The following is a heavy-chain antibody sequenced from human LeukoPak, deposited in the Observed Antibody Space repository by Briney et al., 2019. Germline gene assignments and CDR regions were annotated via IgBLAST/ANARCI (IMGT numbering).Heavy chain of an antibody. D-gene: IGHD6-19*01. CDR2: ISDSGGST. Sequence: LGGSLRLSCAASGFTFSDYYMSWVRQAPGQGLEWVSAISDSGGSTYYADSVKGRFTISRDNSKNTLYLQMNSLRAEDTAVYYCAKQDIRSSAWYGWGQGTLVTVSS. CDR3: AKQDIRSSAWYG. J-gene: IGHJ4*02. V-gene: IGHV3-23*01. CDR1: GFTFSDYY.